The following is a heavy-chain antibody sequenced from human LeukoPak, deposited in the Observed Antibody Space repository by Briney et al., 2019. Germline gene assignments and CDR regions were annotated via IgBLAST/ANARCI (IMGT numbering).Heavy chain of an antibody. V-gene: IGHV4-39*07. D-gene: IGHD4-17*01. J-gene: IGHJ5*02. CDR1: GGSISSSNYY. CDR3: ARGLPKHDYGDYGGTWFDP. Sequence: SETLSLTCTVSGGSISSSNYYWGWIRQPPGKGLEWFGVIYYSGNTYYTPSLKSRVTMSIDTSKNQFSLRLSSVTAADTALYYCARGLPKHDYGDYGGTWFDPWGQGTLVTVSS. CDR2: IYYSGNT.